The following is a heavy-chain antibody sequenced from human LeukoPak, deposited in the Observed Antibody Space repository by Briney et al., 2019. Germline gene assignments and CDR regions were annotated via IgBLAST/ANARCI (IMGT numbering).Heavy chain of an antibody. Sequence: SETLSLTCTVSGGSISSGDYYWSWIRQPPGKGLEWIGYIYYSGSTYYNPSPKSRVTISVDTSKNQFSLKLSSVTAADTAVYYCARGVATTPHFDYWGQGTLVTVSS. J-gene: IGHJ4*02. V-gene: IGHV4-30-4*01. D-gene: IGHD5-12*01. CDR2: IYYSGST. CDR3: ARGVATTPHFDY. CDR1: GGSISSGDYY.